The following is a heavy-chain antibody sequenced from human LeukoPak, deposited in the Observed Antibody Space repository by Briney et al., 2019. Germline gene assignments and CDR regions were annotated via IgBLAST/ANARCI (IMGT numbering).Heavy chain of an antibody. CDR2: INAGKGNT. Sequence: VASVKVSCKASGYTFTSYAMHWVRQAPGQRLEWMGWINAGKGNTKYSQKFQGRVTITRDTSASTAYMELSSLRSEDTAVYYCARDSPLKDAFDIWGQGTMVTVSS. CDR1: GYTFTSYA. V-gene: IGHV1-3*01. J-gene: IGHJ3*02. CDR3: ARDSPLKDAFDI.